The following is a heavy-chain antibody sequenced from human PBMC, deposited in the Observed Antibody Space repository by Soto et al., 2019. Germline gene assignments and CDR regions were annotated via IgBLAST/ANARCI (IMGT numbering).Heavy chain of an antibody. Sequence: PSETLSLTCTVSGRSISSVNYYWSWIRQPPGKGLKWIGYIYYSGSTYYNSSLRSRVTISVDTSKNHFSLKLSFLIAADTAVYYCARYGSGECNRGSCYSPFDYWGQGALVTVS. CDR2: IYYSGST. CDR3: ARYGSGECNRGSCYSPFDY. D-gene: IGHD2-15*01. V-gene: IGHV4-30-4*01. CDR1: GRSISSVNYY. J-gene: IGHJ4*02.